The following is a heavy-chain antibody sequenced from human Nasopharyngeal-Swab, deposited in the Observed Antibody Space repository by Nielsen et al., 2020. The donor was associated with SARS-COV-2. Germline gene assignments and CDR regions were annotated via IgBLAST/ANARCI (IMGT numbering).Heavy chain of an antibody. V-gene: IGHV3-74*01. CDR3: ARETAVAGDYYCDY. CDR2: INRDGSST. J-gene: IGHJ4*02. D-gene: IGHD6-19*01. CDR1: GFTLSTYW. Sequence: GESLKIFCAASGFTLSTYWMHWVRQAPGKGLVWVSRINRDGSSTSYADSVKGRFTISRENAKNTLYLQMNSLRVEDTAVYYCARETAVAGDYYCDYWGQGTLVAVSS.